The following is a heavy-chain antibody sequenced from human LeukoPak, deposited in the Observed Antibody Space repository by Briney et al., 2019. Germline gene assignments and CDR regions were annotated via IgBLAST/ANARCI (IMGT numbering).Heavy chain of an antibody. D-gene: IGHD2/OR15-2a*01. J-gene: IGHJ6*02. CDR1: GYTFTSYD. CDR2: MNPNSGNT. Sequence: GASVKVSCKASGYTFTSYDINWVRQATGQGLEWMGWMNPNSGNTGYAQKFQGRVTMTRNTSISTAYMELSSLRSEDTAVYYCAKVSDYYYYYGLDVWGQGTTVTASS. CDR3: AKVSDYYYYYGLDV. V-gene: IGHV1-8*01.